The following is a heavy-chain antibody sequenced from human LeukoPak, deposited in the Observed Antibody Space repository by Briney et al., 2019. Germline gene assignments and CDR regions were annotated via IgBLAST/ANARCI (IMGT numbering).Heavy chain of an antibody. D-gene: IGHD6-13*01. CDR3: ARAAAANEDAFDI. J-gene: IGHJ3*02. CDR2: IYYSGST. CDR1: GGSISSSSYY. Sequence: PSETLSLTCTVSGGSISSSSYYWGWIRQPPGKGLEWIGSIYYSGSTYYNPSFKSRVTISVDTSKNQFSLKLSSVTAADTAVYYCARAAAANEDAFDIWGQGTMVTVSS. V-gene: IGHV4-39*01.